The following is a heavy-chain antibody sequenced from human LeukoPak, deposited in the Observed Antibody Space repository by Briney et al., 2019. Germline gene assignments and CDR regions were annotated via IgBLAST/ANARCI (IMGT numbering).Heavy chain of an antibody. V-gene: IGHV1-2*02. CDR1: GHTFTGYY. Sequence: ASVKLCRSTSGHTFTGYYILWVRQAPGQGPEWMGWISPNSGGTNYAQKFQDRVSMTRDTSINTAYMELSRLRSDDTAVYYCVRDGSFDIWGQGPMVTVSS. CDR2: ISPNSGGT. D-gene: IGHD3-10*01. J-gene: IGHJ3*02. CDR3: VRDGSFDI.